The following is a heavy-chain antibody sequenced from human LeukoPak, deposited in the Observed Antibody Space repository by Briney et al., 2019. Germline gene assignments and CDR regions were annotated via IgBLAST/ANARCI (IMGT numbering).Heavy chain of an antibody. CDR1: GYSFTTYW. CDR2: IDPGDSDT. D-gene: IGHD1-26*01. V-gene: IGHV5-51*01. J-gene: IGHJ3*02. Sequence: GESLEISCKGSGYSFTTYWIGWVRQMPGKGLEWTGIIDPGDSDTRYSPSFQGQVTISADKSISTAYLQWRSLKASDTAMYYCARHDSGNYSGNDAFDIWGQGTMVTVSS. CDR3: ARHDSGNYSGNDAFDI.